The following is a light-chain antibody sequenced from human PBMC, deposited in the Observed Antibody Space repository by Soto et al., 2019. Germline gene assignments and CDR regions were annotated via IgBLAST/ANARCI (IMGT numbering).Light chain of an antibody. CDR2: RAS. CDR1: QTISTF. CDR3: QHSYSSPPWT. V-gene: IGKV1-39*01. Sequence: DIQMTQSPASLSASVGDRVTISCRASQTISTFLNWYQQKPGTAPRLLIYRASSVQSGVPPRFSGRGSGRDFTLTISSLRPEDIATYFCQHSYSSPPWTFGQGTKVEV. J-gene: IGKJ1*01.